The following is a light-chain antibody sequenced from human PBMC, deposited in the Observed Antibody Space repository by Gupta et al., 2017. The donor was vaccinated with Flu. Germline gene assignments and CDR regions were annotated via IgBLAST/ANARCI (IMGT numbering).Light chain of an antibody. CDR2: RND. CDR1: SSHIGRNY. V-gene: IGLV1-47*01. J-gene: IGLJ1*01. CDR3: ASWDVSPSTYV. Sequence: TISFSGSSSHIGRNYADCYQQLPGTAPKLCIYRNDPHPSGVPERFSGSKSGTSASLANSVLPSDEEAGYYCASWDVSPSTYVFGAGTKVTVL.